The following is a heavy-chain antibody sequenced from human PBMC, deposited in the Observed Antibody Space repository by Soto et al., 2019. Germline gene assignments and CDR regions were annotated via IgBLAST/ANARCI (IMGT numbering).Heavy chain of an antibody. CDR3: ARKPDYDSSGYSSHYYYYGMDV. CDR2: ISAYNGNT. J-gene: IGHJ6*02. CDR1: GYTFTSYG. Sequence: ASVKVSCKASGYTFTSYGISWVRQAPGQGLEWMGWISAYNGNTNYAQKLQGRVTMTTDTSTSTAYMELRSLRSDDTAVDYCARKPDYDSSGYSSHYYYYGMDVWGQGTTVTVSS. D-gene: IGHD3-22*01. V-gene: IGHV1-18*01.